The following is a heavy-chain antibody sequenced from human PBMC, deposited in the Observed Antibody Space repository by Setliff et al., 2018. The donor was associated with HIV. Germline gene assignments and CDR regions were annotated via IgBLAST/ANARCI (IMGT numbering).Heavy chain of an antibody. J-gene: IGHJ4*02. V-gene: IGHV3-23*01. CDR2: ISGSGGST. CDR3: ASPLIMTTVTKDY. D-gene: IGHD4-17*01. Sequence: GGSLRLSCAASGFTFSSYAMNWVRQAPGKGLEWVSGISGSGGSTYYADSVKGRFTISRDNSKNTLYLQMNNLRAEDTAMYYCASPLIMTTVTKDYWGQGTLVTVSS. CDR1: GFTFSSYA.